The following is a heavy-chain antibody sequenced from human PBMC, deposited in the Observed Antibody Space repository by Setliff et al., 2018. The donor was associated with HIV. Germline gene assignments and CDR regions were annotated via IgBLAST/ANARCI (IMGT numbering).Heavy chain of an antibody. CDR2: IRYDGSDK. CDR3: AKDRLLDGSSWYYLDY. D-gene: IGHD6-13*01. V-gene: IGHV3-30*02. CDR1: GFTFSNYG. Sequence: GGSMRLSCEISGFTFSNYGMHWVRQAPGKGLEWVAFIRYDGSDKYYVDSVKGRFTVSRDNSKNTLYLQMNSLRPEDTALYYCAKDRLLDGSSWYYLDYWGQGTLVTVSS. J-gene: IGHJ4*02.